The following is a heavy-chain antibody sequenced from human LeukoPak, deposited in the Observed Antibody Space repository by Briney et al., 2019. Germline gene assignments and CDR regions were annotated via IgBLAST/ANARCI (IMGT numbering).Heavy chain of an antibody. CDR2: IYYSGST. V-gene: IGHV4-59*01. D-gene: IGHD3-16*01. J-gene: IGHJ4*02. CDR1: GGSISSYY. CDR3: ARVGVQGIDYFDY. Sequence: SETLSLTCTVSGGSISSYYWSWIRQPPGKGLEWIGYIYYSGSTNYNPSLKSRVTISVDTSKNQFSLKLSSVTAADTAVYYCARVGVQGIDYFDYWGQGTLVTVSS.